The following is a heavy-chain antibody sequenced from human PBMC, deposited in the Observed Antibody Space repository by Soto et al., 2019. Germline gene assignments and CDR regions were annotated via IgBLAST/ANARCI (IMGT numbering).Heavy chain of an antibody. J-gene: IGHJ4*02. V-gene: IGHV3-48*02. CDR3: TKSADSAGWGVDF. Sequence: PGGSLSLSCVASGFIFDSYAMNWVRQAPGKGLEWVSYISPGGDRIYYAESLKGRITISRDNARNSLSLQMNILSDEDTAVYYCTKSADSAGWGVDFWGQGTLVTVSS. CDR2: ISPGGDRI. CDR1: GFIFDSYA. D-gene: IGHD6-19*01.